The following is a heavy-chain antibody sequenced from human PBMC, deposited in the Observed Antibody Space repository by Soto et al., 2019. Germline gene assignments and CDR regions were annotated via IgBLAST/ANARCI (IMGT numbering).Heavy chain of an antibody. J-gene: IGHJ6*02. CDR1: GGTFSSYA. V-gene: IGHV1-69*13. CDR2: IIPIFGTA. CDR3: ALYSSSSEDYYYYGMDV. Sequence: SVKVSCKASGGTFSSYAISWVRQAPGQGLEWMGGIIPIFGTANYAQKFQGRVTITADESTSTAYMELSSLRSEDTAVYYCALYSSSSEDYYYYGMDVWGQGTTVTVSS. D-gene: IGHD6-6*01.